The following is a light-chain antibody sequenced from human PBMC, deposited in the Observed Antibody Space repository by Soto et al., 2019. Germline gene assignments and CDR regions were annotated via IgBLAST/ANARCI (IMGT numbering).Light chain of an antibody. V-gene: IGLV4-69*01. CDR1: SGHSSYA. CDR2: LNSDGSH. Sequence: QPVLTQSPSASASLGASVKLTCTLSSGHSSYAIAWHHQQPEKGPRYLMKLNSDGSHSKGDGIPDRFSGSSSGAERYLTISSLQSEDEADYYCQTWGTGIPWVFGGGTKVTVL. CDR3: QTWGTGIPWV. J-gene: IGLJ3*02.